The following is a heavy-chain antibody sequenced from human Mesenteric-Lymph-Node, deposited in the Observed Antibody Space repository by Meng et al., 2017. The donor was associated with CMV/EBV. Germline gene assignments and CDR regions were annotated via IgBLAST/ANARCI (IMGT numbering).Heavy chain of an antibody. Sequence: ASGGTVSSYAVTWVRQAPGQGLEWMGGAVPMYGTANYAQKFQDRVKFTADKTTNTAYMELSNLRSEDTAVYYCVRDSSIGGVAFLGYWGQGTLVTVSS. J-gene: IGHJ4*02. CDR2: AVPMYGTA. CDR3: VRDSSIGGVAFLGY. V-gene: IGHV1-69*06. CDR1: GGTVSSYA. D-gene: IGHD3-16*01.